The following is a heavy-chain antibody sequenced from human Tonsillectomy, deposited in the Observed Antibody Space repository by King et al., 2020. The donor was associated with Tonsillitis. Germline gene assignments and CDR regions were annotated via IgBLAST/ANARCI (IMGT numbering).Heavy chain of an antibody. Sequence: QLVQSGAEVKKPGESLRISCKGSGFSFTSYWISWVRQMPGKGLEWMGRIDPSDSYTNYSPSFQGHVTISADKSISTAYLQWSSLKASDTAMYYCARYGITMVRGVIITVDYWGQGTLVTVSS. CDR1: GFSFTSYW. J-gene: IGHJ4*02. CDR3: ARYGITMVRGVIITVDY. CDR2: IDPSDSYT. V-gene: IGHV5-10-1*03. D-gene: IGHD3-10*01.